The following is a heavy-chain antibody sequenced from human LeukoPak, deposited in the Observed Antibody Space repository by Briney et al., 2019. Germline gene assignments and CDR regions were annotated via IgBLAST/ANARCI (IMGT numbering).Heavy chain of an antibody. Sequence: GASVKVSCKASGGTFSSYAISWVRQAPGRGLEWMGGIIPIFGTANYAQKFQGRVTITADESTSTAYMELSSLRSEDTAVYYCARRAAALRYYGMDVWGQGTTVTVSS. D-gene: IGHD6-13*01. J-gene: IGHJ6*02. CDR1: GGTFSSYA. CDR3: ARRAAALRYYGMDV. CDR2: IIPIFGTA. V-gene: IGHV1-69*13.